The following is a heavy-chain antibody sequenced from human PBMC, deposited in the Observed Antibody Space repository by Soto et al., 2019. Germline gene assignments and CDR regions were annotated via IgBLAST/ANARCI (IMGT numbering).Heavy chain of an antibody. CDR1: GLTFSSSG. CDR2: LYDVDGT. D-gene: IGHD1-1*01. Sequence: GGSLRLSCAASGLTFSSSGMHWVRQAPGKGLEWVSALYDVDGTYYADSAKGRFTISRDNSNNIIYLQMNSLGPDDTAVYYCASWLEREHAYDIWGLGTMVTVSS. J-gene: IGHJ3*02. CDR3: ASWLEREHAYDI. V-gene: IGHV3-NL1*01.